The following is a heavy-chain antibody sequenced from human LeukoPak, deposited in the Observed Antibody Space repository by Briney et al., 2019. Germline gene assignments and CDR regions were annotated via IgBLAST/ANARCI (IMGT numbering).Heavy chain of an antibody. D-gene: IGHD2-15*01. CDR1: GFSVTSKY. CDR2: IYIDGNT. CDR3: ARGGVVVALGSYGMDV. Sequence: GGSLRLSCAASGFSVTSKYMNWVRQAPGKWLEWVSVIYIDGNTYYADPVKGRFTISRDNSKNTLYHQMNTLRAEDTAVYYCARGGVVVALGSYGMDVWGQGTTVTVSS. V-gene: IGHV3-53*01. J-gene: IGHJ6*02.